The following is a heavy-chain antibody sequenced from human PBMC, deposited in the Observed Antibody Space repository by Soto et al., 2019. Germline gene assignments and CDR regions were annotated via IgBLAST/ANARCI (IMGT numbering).Heavy chain of an antibody. CDR1: GGAISSYY. D-gene: IGHD3-3*02. CDR3: ARVAFSYFGMDV. CDR2: VFSSGST. J-gene: IGHJ6*02. Sequence: SETLSLTCSVPGGAISSYYWGWVRQPAGKGLEWIGRVFSSGSTNYNASLKSRVTMSIDTSKNEVSLTLRSVTAADTAVYYCARVAFSYFGMDVWGPGTMVTVSS. V-gene: IGHV4-4*07.